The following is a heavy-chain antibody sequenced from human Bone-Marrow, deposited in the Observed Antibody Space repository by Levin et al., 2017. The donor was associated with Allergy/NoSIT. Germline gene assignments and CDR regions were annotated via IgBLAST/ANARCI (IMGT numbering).Heavy chain of an antibody. V-gene: IGHV1-18*01. CDR3: ARARCVPAAMGGTDNGFWSPYLYYMDV. J-gene: IGHJ6*03. CDR2: ISAYNGNT. D-gene: IGHD2-2*01. CDR1: GYTFTSYG. Sequence: ASVKVSCKASGYTFTSYGITWVRQAPGQGLEWMGWISAYNGNTNYAQKFQDRVTMTTDTSTRTAYMELRSLRSDDTAVYYCARARCVPAAMGGTDNGFWSPYLYYMDVWGKGTTVTVSS.